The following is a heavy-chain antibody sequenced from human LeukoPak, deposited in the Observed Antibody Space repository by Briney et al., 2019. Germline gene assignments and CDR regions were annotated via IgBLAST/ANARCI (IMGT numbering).Heavy chain of an antibody. CDR3: ARGGFYDSSGYFDY. Sequence: ASVKVSFKASGYTFTGYYMHWERQAPGQGLEWMGWINPNSGGTNYAQKFQGRVTMTRDTSISTAYMELSRLRSDDTAVYYCARGGFYDSSGYFDYWGQGTLVTVSS. V-gene: IGHV1-2*02. J-gene: IGHJ4*02. D-gene: IGHD3-22*01. CDR1: GYTFTGYY. CDR2: INPNSGGT.